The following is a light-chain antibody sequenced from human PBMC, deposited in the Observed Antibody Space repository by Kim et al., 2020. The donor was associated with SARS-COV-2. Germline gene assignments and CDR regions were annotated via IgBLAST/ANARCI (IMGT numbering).Light chain of an antibody. CDR1: QSVSSSY. V-gene: IGKV3-20*01. CDR2: GAS. Sequence: SPGERAILSCRASQSVSSSYLAWYQQKPGQAPRLLIYGASSRATGIPDRFSGSGSGTDFTLTISRLEPEDFAVYYCQQYGNSPITFGQGTRLEIK. J-gene: IGKJ5*01. CDR3: QQYGNSPIT.